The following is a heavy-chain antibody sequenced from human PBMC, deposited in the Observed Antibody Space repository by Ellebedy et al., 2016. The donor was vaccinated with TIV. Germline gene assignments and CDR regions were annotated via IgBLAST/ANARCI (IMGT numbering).Heavy chain of an antibody. CDR2: ISYHGITK. CDR1: GITFSNST. Sequence: GESLKISCAGSGITFSNSTMHWVRQAPGRGLEWVAVISYHGITKYYADSVKGRFTFSRDTSKNSLYLQMNSLRAEDTAVYYCAREINSKLGIRLDYWGQGTLVTVSS. CDR3: AREINSKLGIRLDY. J-gene: IGHJ4*02. V-gene: IGHV3-30-3*01. D-gene: IGHD7-27*01.